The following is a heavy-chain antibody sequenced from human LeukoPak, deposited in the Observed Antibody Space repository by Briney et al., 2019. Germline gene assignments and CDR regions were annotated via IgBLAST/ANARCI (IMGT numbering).Heavy chain of an antibody. J-gene: IGHJ4*02. CDR2: ISSSGSTI. D-gene: IGHD3-10*01. CDR3: ARRTYYYGSGSYYPFDY. Sequence: QTGGSLRLSCAASGFTFSSYGMNRVRQAPGKGLEWLSYISSSGSTIYFADSVKGRFTISRDNAKNSLYLKMDSLRAEDMAVYYCARRTYYYGSGSYYPFDYWGQGTLVTVSS. CDR1: GFTFSSYG. V-gene: IGHV3-48*03.